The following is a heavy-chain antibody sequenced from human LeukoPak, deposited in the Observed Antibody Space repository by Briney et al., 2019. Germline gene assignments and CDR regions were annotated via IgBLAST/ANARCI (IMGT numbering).Heavy chain of an antibody. Sequence: GASVKVSCKASGYTFTSYYMHWVRQAPGQGLEWMGIINPSGGSTSYAQKFQGRVTMTRDTSTSTVYMELSSLRSEDTAVYYCARGPSRRDGYREGWYFDLWGRGTLVTVSS. D-gene: IGHD5-24*01. CDR3: ARGPSRRDGYREGWYFDL. CDR2: INPSGGST. V-gene: IGHV1-46*01. J-gene: IGHJ2*01. CDR1: GYTFTSYY.